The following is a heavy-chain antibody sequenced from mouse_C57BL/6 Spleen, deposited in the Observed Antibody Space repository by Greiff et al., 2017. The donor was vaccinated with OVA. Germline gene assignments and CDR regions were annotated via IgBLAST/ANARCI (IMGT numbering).Heavy chain of an antibody. CDR3: ARHGSSYYAMDY. Sequence: EVKVVESGGGLVQPGGSLSLSCAASGFTFTDYYMSWVRQPPGKALEWLGFIRNKANGYTTEYSASVKGRFTISRDNSQSILYLQMNALRAEDSATYYCARHGSSYYAMDYWGQGTSVTVSS. V-gene: IGHV7-3*01. J-gene: IGHJ4*01. CDR1: GFTFTDYY. D-gene: IGHD1-1*01. CDR2: IRNKANGYTT.